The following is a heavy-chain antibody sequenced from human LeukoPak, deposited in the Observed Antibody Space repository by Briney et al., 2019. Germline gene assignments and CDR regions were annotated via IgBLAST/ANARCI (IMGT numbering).Heavy chain of an antibody. CDR3: ATDVRSSPFGF. D-gene: IGHD3-10*01. CDR2: IYSGGST. V-gene: IGHV3-66*01. Sequence: GGSLRLSCAGSGCTVTNDYMNWVRQAPGKALEWVSIIYSGGSTYYADSVKGRFTISRDSSNNTLFLHMTNLRAEDSGLYYCATDVRSSPFGFWGPGTLVIVSS. J-gene: IGHJ4*01. CDR1: GCTVTNDY.